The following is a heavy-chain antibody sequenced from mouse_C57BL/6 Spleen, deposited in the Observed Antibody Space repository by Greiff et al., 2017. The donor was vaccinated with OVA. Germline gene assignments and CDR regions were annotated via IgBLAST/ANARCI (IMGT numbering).Heavy chain of an antibody. J-gene: IGHJ3*01. CDR1: GYSFTGYF. V-gene: IGHV1-20*01. Sequence: VQLKESGPELVKPGDSVKISCKASGYSFTGYFMNWVMQSHGKSLEWIGRINPYNGDTFYNQKFKGKATLTVDKSSSTAHMELRSLTSEDSAVYCCARGFYDGYYVWFAYWGQGTLVTVSA. CDR3: ARGFYDGYYVWFAY. D-gene: IGHD2-3*01. CDR2: INPYNGDT.